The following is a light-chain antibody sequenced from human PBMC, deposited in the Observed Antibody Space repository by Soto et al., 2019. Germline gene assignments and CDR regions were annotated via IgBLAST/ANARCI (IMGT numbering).Light chain of an antibody. CDR2: DVS. CDR1: SSDVGTYNY. CDR3: SSYTTSSTLLYV. V-gene: IGLV2-14*01. Sequence: QSALTQPASVSGSPGQSITISCTGTSSDVGTYNYVSWYQQHPGKVPKLLIYDVSNRPSGVSNRFSGSKSGNTASLTISGLQAGDEADYYCSSYTTSSTLLYVFGTGTKVTVL. J-gene: IGLJ1*01.